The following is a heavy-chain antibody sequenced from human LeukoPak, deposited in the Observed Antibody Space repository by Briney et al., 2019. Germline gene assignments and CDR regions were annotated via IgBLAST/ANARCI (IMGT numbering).Heavy chain of an antibody. V-gene: IGHV3-48*02. CDR2: VRPGDSAR. J-gene: IGHJ4*02. CDR3: ATDSHYAFDF. Sequence: GGSLRLSCAAFGFTFSNYPMNWVRQAPGKGLEWVSNVRPGDSARSYAGSVRGRFTISRDDAKNSLYLQMNSLRDEDTAVYYCATDSHYAFDFWGLGTLVTVSS. D-gene: IGHD4-17*01. CDR1: GFTFSNYP.